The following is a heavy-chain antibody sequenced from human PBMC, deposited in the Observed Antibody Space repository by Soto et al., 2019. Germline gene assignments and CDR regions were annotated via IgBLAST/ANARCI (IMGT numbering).Heavy chain of an antibody. D-gene: IGHD5-12*01. CDR1: GFTFSDYA. V-gene: IGHV3-23*01. CDR2: LYGSGRGI. CDR3: AKDAVSRDGVWLAHV. J-gene: IGHJ4*02. Sequence: EVQLLESGGHFVHPGGSLRLSCAASGFTFSDYAMIWIRQVPGKGLQWVSGLYGSGRGIHYAESVKGRFTISRDNSAYAVYLQMNNLRVEDSAIYYCAKDAVSRDGVWLAHVWDQGTVVTVSS.